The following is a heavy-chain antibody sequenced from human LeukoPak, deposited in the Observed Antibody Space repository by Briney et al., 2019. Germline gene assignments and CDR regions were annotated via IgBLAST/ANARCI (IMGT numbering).Heavy chain of an antibody. Sequence: GGLVQPGRSLSLSCAASGFTFDDYALHWVRQAPGKGLEWVSGISWNSGSIGYADSVKGRFTISRDNAKNSLYLQMNSLRAEDTAVYYCATTRKKAVAGDFDYWGQGTLVTVSS. D-gene: IGHD6-19*01. CDR2: ISWNSGSI. V-gene: IGHV3-9*01. CDR1: GFTFDDYA. J-gene: IGHJ4*02. CDR3: ATTRKKAVAGDFDY.